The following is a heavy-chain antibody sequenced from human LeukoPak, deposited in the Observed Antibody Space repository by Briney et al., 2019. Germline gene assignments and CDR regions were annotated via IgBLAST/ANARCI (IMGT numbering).Heavy chain of an antibody. J-gene: IGHJ3*02. D-gene: IGHD2/OR15-2a*01. CDR3: AKELYFDDAFDI. CDR2: ISVSGLTT. Sequence: GGSLRLSCAASGFTFNSYAMSWVRQAPGKGLEWVSAISVSGLTTYYADSVKGRFTISRDNSKNTLYLQMNSLRAEDTVVYYCAKELYFDDAFDIWGQGTMVTVSS. CDR1: GFTFNSYA. V-gene: IGHV3-23*01.